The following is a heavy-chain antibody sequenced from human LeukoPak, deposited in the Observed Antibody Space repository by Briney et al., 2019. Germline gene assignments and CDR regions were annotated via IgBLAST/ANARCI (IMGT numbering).Heavy chain of an antibody. V-gene: IGHV4-61*02. CDR3: ARGLVTTDIDY. D-gene: IGHD4-11*01. J-gene: IGHJ4*02. CDR1: GGSISSGSYY. CDR2: IYTSGST. Sequence: PSETLSLTCTVSGGSISSGSYYWSWIRQPAGKGLEWIGRIYTSGSTNYNPSLKSRVTISVDTSKNQFSLKLSSVTAADTAVYYCARGLVTTDIDYWGQGTLVTVSS.